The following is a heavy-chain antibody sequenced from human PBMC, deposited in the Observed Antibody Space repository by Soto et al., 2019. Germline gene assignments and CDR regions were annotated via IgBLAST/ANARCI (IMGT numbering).Heavy chain of an antibody. D-gene: IGHD1-26*01. CDR1: GGSISSGGYS. CDR2: IYHSGST. V-gene: IGHV4-30-2*01. Sequence: QLQLQASGSGLVKPSQTLSLTCAVSGGSISSGGYSWSWTRQPPGKGLEWIGYIYHSGSTYYNPSLKSRVTISVDRSKNQFSLKLSSVTAADTAVYYCARTPTPWGQGTLVTVSS. J-gene: IGHJ5*02. CDR3: ARTPTP.